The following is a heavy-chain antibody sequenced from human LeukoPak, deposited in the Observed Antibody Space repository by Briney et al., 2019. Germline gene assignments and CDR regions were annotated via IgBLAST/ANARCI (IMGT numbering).Heavy chain of an antibody. V-gene: IGHV1-18*01. Sequence: ASVKVSCKASGYTFTSYGISWVRQAPGQGLEWMGWISAYNGNTNYAQKLQGRVTMTTDTSTSTAYMELRSLRSDDTAVYYCARTPARYCGSTSCRILDYWGQGTLVTVSS. CDR2: ISAYNGNT. CDR3: ARTPARYCGSTSCRILDY. CDR1: GYTFTSYG. D-gene: IGHD2-2*01. J-gene: IGHJ4*02.